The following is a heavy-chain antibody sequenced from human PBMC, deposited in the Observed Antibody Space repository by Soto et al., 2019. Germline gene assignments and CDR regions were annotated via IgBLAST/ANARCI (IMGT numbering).Heavy chain of an antibody. CDR1: GYTFTSYD. Sequence: ASVKVSCKASGYTFTSYDINWVRQATGQGLEWMGWMNPNSGNTGYAQKFQGRVTMTRNTSISTAYMELSSLRSEDTAVYYCARGQEWIAAASDAFDIWGQGTMVTVS. CDR2: MNPNSGNT. V-gene: IGHV1-8*01. D-gene: IGHD6-13*01. J-gene: IGHJ3*02. CDR3: ARGQEWIAAASDAFDI.